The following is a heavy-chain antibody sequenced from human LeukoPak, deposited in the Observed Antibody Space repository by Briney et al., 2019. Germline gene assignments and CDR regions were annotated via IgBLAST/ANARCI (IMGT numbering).Heavy chain of an antibody. Sequence: GGSLRLSCAASGFTFSSYAMSWVRQALGKGLEWVSAISGSGGSTYYADSVKGRFTISRDNSKNTLYLQMNSLRAEDTAVYYCAKDGKYCSSTSCYFQEGDYWGQGTLVTVSS. J-gene: IGHJ4*02. V-gene: IGHV3-23*01. D-gene: IGHD2-2*01. CDR1: GFTFSSYA. CDR3: AKDGKYCSSTSCYFQEGDY. CDR2: ISGSGGST.